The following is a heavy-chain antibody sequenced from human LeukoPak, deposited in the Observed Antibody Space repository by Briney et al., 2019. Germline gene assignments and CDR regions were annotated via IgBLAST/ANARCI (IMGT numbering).Heavy chain of an antibody. V-gene: IGHV3-23*01. CDR2: ISDTAGTT. CDR3: ARGQAYDYGVLHA. Sequence: PGGSLRLSCAASGFSLTSHAMSWVRQAPGEGLQWVSTISDTAGTTFYTDSVQGRFIISRDISNNTLYLQMGGLRADDTAVYYCARGQAYDYGVLHAWGQGTLVTASS. CDR1: GFSLTSHA. J-gene: IGHJ5*02. D-gene: IGHD4-17*01.